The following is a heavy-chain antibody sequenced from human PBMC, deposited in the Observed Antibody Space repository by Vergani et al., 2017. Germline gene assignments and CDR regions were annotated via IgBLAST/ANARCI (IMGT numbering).Heavy chain of an antibody. CDR3: ATDYHQSSRGHCSVTYCDGGVFDI. J-gene: IGHJ3*02. CDR2: ISARYPST. CDR1: GFTFSACA. V-gene: IGHV3-23*01. D-gene: IGHD2-15*01. Sequence: EVQLLQSGGGVIQPGGSVRLSCAASGFTFSACAMSWVRQAPGKGLEWVSVISARYPSTYYADSVKGRFTIARDNSKNRLYLQMNSLRAEDTAVYYCATDYHQSSRGHCSVTYCDGGVFDIWGQGTVVTVSS.